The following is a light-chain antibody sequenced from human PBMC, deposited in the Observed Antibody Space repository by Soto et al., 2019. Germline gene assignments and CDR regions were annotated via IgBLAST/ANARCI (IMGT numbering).Light chain of an antibody. CDR3: QQSYSTPRIT. Sequence: EIVWTQSPGTLSLSPGERGTLSCRASDSSSNDYLAWYQQKPGQAPRLLIYGTSSRATGIPDRFSGSGSGTDFTLTISSLQPEDFATYYCQQSYSTPRITFGQGTRLEIK. CDR1: DSSSNDY. CDR2: GTS. J-gene: IGKJ5*01. V-gene: IGKV3-20*01.